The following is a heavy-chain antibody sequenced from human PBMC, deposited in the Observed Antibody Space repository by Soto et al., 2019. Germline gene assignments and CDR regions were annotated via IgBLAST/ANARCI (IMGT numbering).Heavy chain of an antibody. J-gene: IGHJ3*02. CDR2: IYPGDSDT. CDR3: AREIGSRYYDSSGDAFDI. CDR1: GYSFTSYW. D-gene: IGHD3-22*01. Sequence: PGESLKISCKCSGYSFTSYWIGWVRQMPGKGLEWMGIIYPGDSDTRYSPSFQGQVTISADKSISTAYLQWSSLKASDTAMYYCAREIGSRYYDSSGDAFDIWGQGTMVTVSS. V-gene: IGHV5-51*01.